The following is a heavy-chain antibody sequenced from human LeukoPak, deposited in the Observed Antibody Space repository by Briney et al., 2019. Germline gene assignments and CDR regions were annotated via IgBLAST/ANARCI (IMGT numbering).Heavy chain of an antibody. Sequence: GASVNVSFTSSVYTFTFYYMHWVRQAPGQGLEWMGWINPNSGGTNYAQKFQGRVTMTRDTSISTAYMELSRLRSDDTAVYYCARDSSSGWYAPDYWGQGTLVTVSS. CDR3: ARDSSSGWYAPDY. V-gene: IGHV1-2*02. CDR2: INPNSGGT. D-gene: IGHD6-19*01. CDR1: VYTFTFYY. J-gene: IGHJ4*02.